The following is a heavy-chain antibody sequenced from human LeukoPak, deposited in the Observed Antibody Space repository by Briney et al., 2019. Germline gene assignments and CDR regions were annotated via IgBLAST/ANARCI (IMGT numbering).Heavy chain of an antibody. CDR2: ISGSGGRT. CDR3: SREGGLRAPGEGDS. J-gene: IGHJ4*02. CDR1: GFTLSRSA. Sequence: GGSLRLSCATSGFTLSRSAMSWVRQAPGKGLEWVSAISGSGGRTYYADSVKGRFTISRDNSKNTLYLQMNSLRAEDTALYYCSREGGLRAPGEGDSWGQGTLVTVSS. D-gene: IGHD7-27*01. V-gene: IGHV3-23*01.